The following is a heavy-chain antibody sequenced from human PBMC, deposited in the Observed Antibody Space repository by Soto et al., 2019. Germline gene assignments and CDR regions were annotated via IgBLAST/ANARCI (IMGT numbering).Heavy chain of an antibody. Sequence: QVQLVQSGAEVKKPGASVKVSCKASGYTFSSHDINWVRQATGQGLEWMGWLNPHRGSTAYAHKFQGRVTMTWDASINTAYLERSSLRSEDTAMYYCARVSSIAARRSFDSWGQGTLVSVSS. V-gene: IGHV1-8*01. CDR3: ARVSSIAARRSFDS. D-gene: IGHD6-6*01. CDR2: LNPHRGST. J-gene: IGHJ4*02. CDR1: GYTFSSHD.